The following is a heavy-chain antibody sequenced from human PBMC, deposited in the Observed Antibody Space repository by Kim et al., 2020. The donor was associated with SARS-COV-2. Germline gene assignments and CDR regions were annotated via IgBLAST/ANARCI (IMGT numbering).Heavy chain of an antibody. V-gene: IGHV3-53*01. J-gene: IGHJ5*02. Sequence: GGSLRLSCAASGFTVSADHMSWVRQAPGKGLEWVSLLFSDSRTFYADSVKGRFTISRDDSRNTVYLEMNSLRPEDTAAYYCARHDWFDPWGHETQVTVPS. CDR3: ARHDWFDP. CDR1: GFTVSADH. CDR2: LFSDSRT.